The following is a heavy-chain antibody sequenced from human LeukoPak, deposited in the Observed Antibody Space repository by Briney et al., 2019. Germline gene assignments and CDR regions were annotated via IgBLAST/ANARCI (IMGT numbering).Heavy chain of an antibody. Sequence: ASVKVSCKASGYTFTSYGISWVRQAPGQGLEWMGWISAYNGNTNYAQKLQGRVTMTTDTSTSTAYMELRSLRSDDTAVYYCARDRLVLRGAYSSSGLDVWGQGTTVTVSS. D-gene: IGHD3-10*01. CDR1: GYTFTSYG. J-gene: IGHJ6*02. V-gene: IGHV1-18*01. CDR2: ISAYNGNT. CDR3: ARDRLVLRGAYSSSGLDV.